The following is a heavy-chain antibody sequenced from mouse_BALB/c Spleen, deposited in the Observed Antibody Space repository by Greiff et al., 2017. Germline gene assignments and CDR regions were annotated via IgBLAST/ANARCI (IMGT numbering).Heavy chain of an antibody. CDR3: ARGGDYEYYFDY. D-gene: IGHD2-4*01. V-gene: IGHV2-9*02. J-gene: IGHJ2*01. CDR1: GFSLTSYG. Sequence: VNVVESGPGLVAPSQSLSITCTVSGFSLTSYGVHWVRQPPGKGLEWLGVIWAGGSTNYNSALMSRLSISKDNSKSQVFLKMNSLQTDDTAMYYCARGGDYEYYFDYWGQGTTLTVSS. CDR2: IWAGGST.